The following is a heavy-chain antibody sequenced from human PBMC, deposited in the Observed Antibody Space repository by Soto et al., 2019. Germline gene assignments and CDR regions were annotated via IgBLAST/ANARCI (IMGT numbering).Heavy chain of an antibody. CDR2: ISAYNGNT. V-gene: IGHV1-18*01. J-gene: IGHJ5*02. D-gene: IGHD2-2*01. CDR3: ARVVDYCSSTSCYNWFDP. CDR1: CYTFTSYG. Sequence: GASVKVSCKASCYTFTSYGISCVRQAPGQGLEWMGWISAYNGNTNYAQKLQGRVTMTTDTSTSTAYMELRSLRSDDTAVYYCARVVDYCSSTSCYNWFDPWGQGTLVTVPS.